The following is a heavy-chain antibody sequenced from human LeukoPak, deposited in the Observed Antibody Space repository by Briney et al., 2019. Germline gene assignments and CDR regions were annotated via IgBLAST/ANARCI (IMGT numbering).Heavy chain of an antibody. Sequence: GGSLRLSCAASGFTFSSYEMNWVRQAPGKGLEWVSYISCSGSIIYYADSVKGRFTISRDNAKNSLYLQVNSLRAEDTAVYYCARVFDGCDYWGQGTLVTVSS. CDR1: GFTFSSYE. V-gene: IGHV3-48*03. CDR3: ARVFDGCDY. CDR2: ISCSGSII. J-gene: IGHJ4*02. D-gene: IGHD2-2*03.